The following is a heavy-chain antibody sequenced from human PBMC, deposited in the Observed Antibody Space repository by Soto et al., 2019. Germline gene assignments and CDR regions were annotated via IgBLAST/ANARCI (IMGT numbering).Heavy chain of an antibody. CDR1: GFTFDDYT. CDR3: AKEAAVAGTPYYLDY. D-gene: IGHD6-19*01. Sequence: GGYLKLSCAASGFTFDDYTMHWVRQAPGKGLEWVSLISWDGGSTYYADSVKGRFTISRDNSKNSLYLQMNSLRTEDTALYYCAKEAAVAGTPYYLDYCDKGTLVTVS. V-gene: IGHV3-43*01. J-gene: IGHJ4*02. CDR2: ISWDGGST.